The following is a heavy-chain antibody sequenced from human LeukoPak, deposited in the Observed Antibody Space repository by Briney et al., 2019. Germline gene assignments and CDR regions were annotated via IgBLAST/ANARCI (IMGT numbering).Heavy chain of an antibody. Sequence: GGSLRLSCAASGFTFSSYAMSWVRQAPGKGLEWVSAISGSGGSTYYADSVKGRFTISRDNSKNTLYLQMNSLRAEDTAVYYRAKDLHSNYVVFDYWGQGTLVTVSS. CDR1: GFTFSSYA. D-gene: IGHD4-4*01. V-gene: IGHV3-23*01. CDR3: AKDLHSNYVVFDY. CDR2: ISGSGGST. J-gene: IGHJ4*02.